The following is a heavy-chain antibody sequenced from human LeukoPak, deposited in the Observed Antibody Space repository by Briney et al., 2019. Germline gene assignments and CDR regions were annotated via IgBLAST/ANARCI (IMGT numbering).Heavy chain of an antibody. Sequence: GGSLRLSCAASGFTVSSNYMSWVRQAPGKGLEWVSVIYSGGSTYYADSVKGRFTISRDNSKNTLYLQMNSLRAEDTAVYYCARVRCSSTSCYDYYYYGMDVWGQGTTVTVSS. CDR3: ARVRCSSTSCYDYYYYGMDV. CDR1: GFTVSSNY. J-gene: IGHJ6*02. D-gene: IGHD2-2*01. CDR2: IYSGGST. V-gene: IGHV3-66*01.